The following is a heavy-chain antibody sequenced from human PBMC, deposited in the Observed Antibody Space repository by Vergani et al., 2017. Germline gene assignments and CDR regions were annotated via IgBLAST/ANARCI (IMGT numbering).Heavy chain of an antibody. CDR3: AKAHNRHPGDYGDY. CDR2: ISGSGGST. CDR1: GFTVSSNY. Sequence: EVQLVESGGGLVQPGGSLRLSCAASGFTVSSNYMSWVRQAPGKGLEWVSAISGSGGSTYYADSVKGRFTISRDNSKNTLYLQMNSLRAEDTAVYYCAKAHNRHPGDYGDYWGQGTLVTVSS. V-gene: IGHV3-23*04. J-gene: IGHJ4*02. D-gene: IGHD1-1*01.